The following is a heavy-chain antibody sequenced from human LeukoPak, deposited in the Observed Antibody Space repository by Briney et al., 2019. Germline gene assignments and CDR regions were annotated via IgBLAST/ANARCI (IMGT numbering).Heavy chain of an antibody. CDR2: INHSGST. CDR1: GGSFSGYY. J-gene: IGHJ4*02. D-gene: IGHD6-13*01. V-gene: IGHV4-34*01. CDR3: ARGVGSSSSLLRY. Sequence: SETLSLTCAVYGGSFSGYYWSWIRQPPGKGLEWIGEINHSGSTNYNPSLKSRVTISVDTSKNQFPLKLSSVTAADTAVYYCARGVGSSSSLLRYWGQGTLVTVSS.